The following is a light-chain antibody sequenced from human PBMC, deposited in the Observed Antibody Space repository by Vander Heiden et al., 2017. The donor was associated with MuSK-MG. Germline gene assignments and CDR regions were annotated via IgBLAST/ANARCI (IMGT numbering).Light chain of an antibody. Sequence: ETALTLSPGTLSVSPGERATLTCRASQSVSSSFIGWYQKTPGQAPRLLNAGATSRANGIPDRFSGSGSGADFTLTSSRLEPEDFAVYCLQQDSSSLTFGGGTKVEIK. J-gene: IGKJ4*01. CDR1: QSVSSSF. CDR2: GAT. V-gene: IGKV3-20*01. CDR3: QQDSSSLT.